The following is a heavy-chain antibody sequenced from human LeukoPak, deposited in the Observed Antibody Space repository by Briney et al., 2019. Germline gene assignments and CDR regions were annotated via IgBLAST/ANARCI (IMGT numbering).Heavy chain of an antibody. J-gene: IGHJ4*02. CDR1: GLTFSNYY. CDR2: INGDGSST. Sequence: SGGSLRLSCAASGLTFSNYYMHWVRQAPGKGLLWISHINGDGSSTGYADSVKGRFTISRDNAKNILYLQMNSLRAEDTAVYYCSRGTYPYSSDNWGQGALVTVSS. V-gene: IGHV3-74*01. CDR3: SRGTYPYSSDN. D-gene: IGHD3-10*01.